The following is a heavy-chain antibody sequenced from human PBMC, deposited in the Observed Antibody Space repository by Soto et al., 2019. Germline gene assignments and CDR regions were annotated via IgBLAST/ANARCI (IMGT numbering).Heavy chain of an antibody. D-gene: IGHD3-16*01. V-gene: IGHV1-3*01. CDR1: GYTFTSYA. Sequence: QVQLVQSGAEVKKPGASVKVSCKASGYTFTSYAMHWVRQAPGQRLEWMGWINAGNGNTKYSQKFQGRVTITRDTSASTDYMELSSLRSEDTAVYYCARGYDYVWGSWDYWGQGTLVTVSS. CDR3: ARGYDYVWGSWDY. J-gene: IGHJ4*02. CDR2: INAGNGNT.